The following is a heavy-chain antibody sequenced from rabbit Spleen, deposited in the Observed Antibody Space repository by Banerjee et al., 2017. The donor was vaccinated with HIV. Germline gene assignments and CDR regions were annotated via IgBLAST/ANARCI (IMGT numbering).Heavy chain of an antibody. CDR1: RFDFSTYS. CDR3: ARLVSNNL. V-gene: IGHV1S45*01. J-gene: IGHJ4*01. CDR2: IVPIFGVT. D-gene: IGHD1-1*01. Sequence: QEQLVESGGGLVQPGGSLKLSCKASRFDFSTYSMSWVRQAPGKGLEWIGYIVPIFGVTYYANWAKGRSTFSKSSSTTVTLRMTSLTAADRATYFCARLVSNNLWGPGTLVTVS.